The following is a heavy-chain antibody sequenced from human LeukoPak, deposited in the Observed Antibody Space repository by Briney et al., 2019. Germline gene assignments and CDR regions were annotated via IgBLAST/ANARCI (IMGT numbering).Heavy chain of an antibody. J-gene: IGHJ4*02. Sequence: GGSLRLSCAASGFTFSSYSMNWVRQAPGKGLEWVSYISSSSSTIYYADSVKGRFTISRDNAKNTLYLQMNSLRAEDTAVYYCAKITIFGVDYWGQGTLVTASS. CDR2: ISSSSSTI. CDR3: AKITIFGVDY. CDR1: GFTFSSYS. V-gene: IGHV3-48*04. D-gene: IGHD3-3*01.